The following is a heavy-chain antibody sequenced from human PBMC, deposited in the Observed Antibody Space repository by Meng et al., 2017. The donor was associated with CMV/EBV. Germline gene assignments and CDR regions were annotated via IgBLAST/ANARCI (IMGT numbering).Heavy chain of an antibody. CDR3: ARHGDTAMVVGIDY. Sequence: QVQLQESGPGLVKPSEPLSLPCPVSGGSISSYYWSWIRQPAGKGLEWIGRIYTSGSTNYNPSLKSRVTMSVDTSKNQFSLKLSSVTAADTAVYYCARHGDTAMVVGIDYWGQGTLVTVSS. CDR2: IYTSGST. V-gene: IGHV4-4*07. D-gene: IGHD5-18*01. CDR1: GGSISSYY. J-gene: IGHJ4*02.